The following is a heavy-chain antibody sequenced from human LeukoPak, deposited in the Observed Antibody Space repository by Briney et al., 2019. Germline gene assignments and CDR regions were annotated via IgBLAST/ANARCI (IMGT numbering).Heavy chain of an antibody. CDR2: IKDDGSEK. D-gene: IGHD3-10*01. J-gene: IGHJ4*02. V-gene: IGHV3-7*05. CDR1: VFAFGSYW. CDR3: ARGYGSGEDGDY. Sequence: GGSLRLSCAASVFAFGSYWMSWVRQAPGKGLEWVASIKDDGSEKYYADSVKGRFTISRDNAKDSLYLQMNSLRAEDTALYYCARGYGSGEDGDYWGQGTLVTVSS.